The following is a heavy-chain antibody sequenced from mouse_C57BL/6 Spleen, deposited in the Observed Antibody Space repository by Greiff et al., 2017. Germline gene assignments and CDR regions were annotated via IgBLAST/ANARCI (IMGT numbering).Heavy chain of an antibody. CDR1: GYAFSSSW. V-gene: IGHV1-82*01. Sequence: QVQLQQSGPELVKPGASVKISCKASGYAFSSSWMNWVKQRPGKGLEWLGRIYPGDGATNYNGKIKGTDTLTAAKSSSTAYMQLSSPISEESAVYFGARSPITTVVDTGCDYWGEGTTLTVSS. CDR3: ARSPITTVVDTGCDY. J-gene: IGHJ2*01. CDR2: IYPGDGAT. D-gene: IGHD1-1*01.